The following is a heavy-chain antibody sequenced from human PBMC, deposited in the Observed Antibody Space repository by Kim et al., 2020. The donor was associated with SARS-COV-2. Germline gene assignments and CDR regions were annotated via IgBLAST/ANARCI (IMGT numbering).Heavy chain of an antibody. Sequence: AQKFQGRVTITADESTSTAYMELSSLRSEDTAVYYCARANGYGENGAFSDYWGQGTLVTVSS. CDR3: ARANGYGENGAFSDY. J-gene: IGHJ4*02. V-gene: IGHV1-69*01. D-gene: IGHD4-17*01.